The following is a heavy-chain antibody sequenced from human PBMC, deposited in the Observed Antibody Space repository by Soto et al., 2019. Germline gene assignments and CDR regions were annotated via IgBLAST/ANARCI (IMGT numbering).Heavy chain of an antibody. D-gene: IGHD3-22*01. CDR2: IIPIFGTA. CDR1: GGTFSSYA. J-gene: IGHJ4*02. Sequence: SVKVSCKASGGTFSSYAISWVRQAPGQGLEWMGGIIPIFGTANYAQKFQGRVTITADKSTSTAYMELSSLRSEDTAVYYCASCDYYDSSGYRKGVFDYWGQGTLVTVSS. CDR3: ASCDYYDSSGYRKGVFDY. V-gene: IGHV1-69*06.